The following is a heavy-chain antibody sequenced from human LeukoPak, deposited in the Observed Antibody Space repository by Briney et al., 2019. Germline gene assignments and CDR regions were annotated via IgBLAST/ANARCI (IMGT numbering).Heavy chain of an antibody. V-gene: IGHV4-59*01. CDR3: ARDWRYSGYDGRNNWFDP. D-gene: IGHD5-12*01. Sequence: TAETLSLTCTVSGGSISSYYCSWIRQPPGKGLEWIGYIYYSGSTNYNPSLKSRVTISVDTSKNQFSLKLSSVTAADTAVYYCARDWRYSGYDGRNNWFDPWGQGTLVTVSS. CDR1: GGSISSYY. J-gene: IGHJ5*02. CDR2: IYYSGST.